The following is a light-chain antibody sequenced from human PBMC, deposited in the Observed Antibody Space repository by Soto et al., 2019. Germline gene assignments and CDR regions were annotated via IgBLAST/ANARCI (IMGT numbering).Light chain of an antibody. V-gene: IGLV4-60*03. CDR1: SGHSSYI. Sequence: QPVLTQSSSASASPGSSVKLTCTLSSGHSSYIIAWHQQQPGKAPRYLMKVGGTGSYNKGSGVPDRFSGSSSGTDRYLTISNVQSEDEADYYCETWDSNTRVFGGGTKVTVL. CDR3: ETWDSNTRV. J-gene: IGLJ2*01. CDR2: VGGTGSY.